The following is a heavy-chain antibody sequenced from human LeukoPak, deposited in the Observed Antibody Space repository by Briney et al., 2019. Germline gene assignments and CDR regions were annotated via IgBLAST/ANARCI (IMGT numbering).Heavy chain of an antibody. CDR2: ISSSSSTI. J-gene: IGHJ4*02. CDR1: GFTFSTYS. Sequence: HPGGSLRLSRAASGFTFSTYSMNWVRQAPGKGLEWVSYISSSSSTIYYADSVKGRFTISRDNAKNSLYLQMNSLRAEDTAVYYCARGSTYYDSSGQVPFDYWGQGTLVTVSS. V-gene: IGHV3-48*01. CDR3: ARGSTYYDSSGQVPFDY. D-gene: IGHD3-22*01.